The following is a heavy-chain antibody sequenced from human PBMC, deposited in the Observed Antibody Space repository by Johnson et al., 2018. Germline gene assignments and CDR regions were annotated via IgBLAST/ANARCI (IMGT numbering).Heavy chain of an antibody. J-gene: IGHJ3*02. V-gene: IGHV3-53*01. CDR2: IYSGGSK. CDR3: ARGEYYDRAFDI. CDR1: GGSISSSDYY. Sequence: VQLQESGPGLVKPSETLSLTCTVSGGSISSSDYYWGWIRQPPGKGLEWVSVIYSGGSKYYADSVKGRFTISRDNSKNALCLQMNSLRAEDTAVYYCARGEYYDRAFDIWGQGTMVTVSS. D-gene: IGHD3-22*01.